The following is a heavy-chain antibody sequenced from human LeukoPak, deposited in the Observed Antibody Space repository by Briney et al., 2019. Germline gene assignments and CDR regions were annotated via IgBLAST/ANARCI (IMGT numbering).Heavy chain of an antibody. V-gene: IGHV4-4*07. CDR1: GGSISTYY. Sequence: SETLSLTCTVSGGSISTYYWSWIRQPAGKGLEWIGRIYSSGSTNYNPSLKSRVTMSVDTSKNQFSLKLRSVTAADTAVYYCARDSYSGSYSGVRDYWGQGTLVTVSS. J-gene: IGHJ4*02. CDR2: IYSSGST. CDR3: ARDSYSGSYSGVRDY. D-gene: IGHD1-26*01.